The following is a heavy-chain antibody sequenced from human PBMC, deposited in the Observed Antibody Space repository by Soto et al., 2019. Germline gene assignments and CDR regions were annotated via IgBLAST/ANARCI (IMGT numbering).Heavy chain of an antibody. CDR3: ATTSAYCGGDCYSKYYYYGMDV. D-gene: IGHD2-21*02. Sequence: ASVKVSCKASGYTFTGYYMHWVRQAPGQGLEWMGWINPNSGGTNYAQKFQGWVTMTRDTSISTAYMELSRLRSDDTAVYYCATTSAYCGGDCYSKYYYYGMDVWGQGTTVTVSS. V-gene: IGHV1-2*04. CDR2: INPNSGGT. CDR1: GYTFTGYY. J-gene: IGHJ6*02.